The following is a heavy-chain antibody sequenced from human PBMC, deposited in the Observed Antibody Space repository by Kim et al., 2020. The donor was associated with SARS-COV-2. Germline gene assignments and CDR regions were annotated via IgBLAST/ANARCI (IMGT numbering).Heavy chain of an antibody. CDR2: ISYDGSNK. V-gene: IGHV3-30*18. CDR3: AKAVLRGVNYYYYGMDV. Sequence: GGSLRLSCAASGFTFNTYGMYWFRQAPGKGLEWVAVISYDGSNKYYADSVKGRFTIPRDNAKNTLYLQMNSLRAEDTAVYYCAKAVLRGVNYYYYGMDVWGQGTTVTVSS. J-gene: IGHJ6*02. CDR1: GFTFNTYG. D-gene: IGHD3-10*01.